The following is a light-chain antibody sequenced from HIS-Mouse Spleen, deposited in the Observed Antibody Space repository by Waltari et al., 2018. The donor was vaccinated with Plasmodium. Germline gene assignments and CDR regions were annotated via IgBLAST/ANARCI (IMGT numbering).Light chain of an antibody. CDR2: EGS. J-gene: IGLJ3*02. CDR1: SSDVGNYNL. V-gene: IGLV2-23*01. Sequence: QSALTQPASVSGSPGQPITISCTGPSSDVGNYNLVSWYQQHPGKAPKLMIYEGSKRPSGVSNRFSGSKSGNTASLTISGLQAEDEADYYCCSYAGSSTNWVFGGGTKLTVL. CDR3: CSYAGSSTNWV.